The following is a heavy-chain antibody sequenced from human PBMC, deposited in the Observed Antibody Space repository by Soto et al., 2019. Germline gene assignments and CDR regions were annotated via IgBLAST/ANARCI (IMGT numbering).Heavy chain of an antibody. CDR2: IRGDGSST. CDR3: ARDPVNYYGSWTYGMDV. V-gene: IGHV3-23*01. J-gene: IGHJ6*02. Sequence: GGSLRLSCAASGFTFSSYAMSWVRQAPGKGLEWVSAIRGDGSSTYYADSVKGRFTISRDNSKNTLYLQMNSLRPEDTAVYYCARDPVNYYGSWTYGMDVWGQGTTVTVSS. D-gene: IGHD3-10*01. CDR1: GFTFSSYA.